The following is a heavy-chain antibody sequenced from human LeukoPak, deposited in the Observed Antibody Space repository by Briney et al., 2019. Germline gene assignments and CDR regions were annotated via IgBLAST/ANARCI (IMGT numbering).Heavy chain of an antibody. CDR3: AKWSTANDY. V-gene: IGHV3-30*18. J-gene: IGHJ4*02. CDR1: GFTFSSYG. Sequence: GGSLRLSCAASGFTFSSYGMHRVRQAPGKGLEWVAVISYDGSNKYYADSVKGRFTISRDNSKNTLYLQMNSLRAEDTAVYYCAKWSTANDYWGQGTLVTVSS. D-gene: IGHD4/OR15-4a*01. CDR2: ISYDGSNK.